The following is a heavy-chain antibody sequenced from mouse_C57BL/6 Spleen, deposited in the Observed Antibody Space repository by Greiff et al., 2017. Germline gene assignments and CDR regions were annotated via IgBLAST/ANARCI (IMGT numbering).Heavy chain of an antibody. J-gene: IGHJ3*01. D-gene: IGHD2-1*01. Sequence: QVQLQQPGAELVRPGSSVKLSCKASGYTFTSYWMHWVKQRPIQGLEWIGNIDPSDSETHYNQKFKDKATLTVDKSSSTAYMQLSSLTSEDSAVYFCARSGGNYFSWFAYWGQVTLVTVSA. CDR2: IDPSDSET. V-gene: IGHV1-52*01. CDR1: GYTFTSYW. CDR3: ARSGGNYFSWFAY.